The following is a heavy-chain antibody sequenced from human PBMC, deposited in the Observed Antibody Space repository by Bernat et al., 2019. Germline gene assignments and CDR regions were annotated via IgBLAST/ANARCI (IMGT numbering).Heavy chain of an antibody. CDR1: GFTFGDYA. CDR2: IRSKAYGGTT. CDR3: SYSGWNDY. J-gene: IGHJ4*02. D-gene: IGHD6-19*01. V-gene: IGHV3-49*04. Sequence: EVQLVESGGGLVQPGRSLRLYCTASGFTFGDYAMSWVRQAPGKGLGWVGFIRSKAYGGTTEYAASVKGRFTISRDDSKSIAYLQMNSLKTEDTAVYYCSYSGWNDYWGQGTLVTVSS.